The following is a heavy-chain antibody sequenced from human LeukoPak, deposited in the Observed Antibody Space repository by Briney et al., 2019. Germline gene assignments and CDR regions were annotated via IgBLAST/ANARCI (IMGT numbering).Heavy chain of an antibody. D-gene: IGHD3-10*01. V-gene: IGHV4-34*01. CDR3: ARGASITMVRGVMLFDY. CDR1: GGSFSGYY. J-gene: IGHJ4*02. Sequence: PSETLSLTCAVYGGSFSGYYWSWIRQPPGKGLEWIGEINHSGSTNYNPSLKSRVTISVDTPKNQFSLKLSSVTAADTAVYYCARGASITMVRGVMLFDYWGQGTLVTVSS. CDR2: INHSGST.